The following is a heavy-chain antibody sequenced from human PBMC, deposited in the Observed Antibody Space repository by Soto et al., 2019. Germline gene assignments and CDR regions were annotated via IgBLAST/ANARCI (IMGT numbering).Heavy chain of an antibody. CDR2: IFISSSYI. D-gene: IGHD1-26*01. J-gene: IGHJ4*02. V-gene: IGHV3-21*01. Sequence: WGALLVSCASSVFTFSIYSMNWVRQAPGKGLEWVSSIFISSSYIYYADSVKGRFTISIDNAKNSLYLQMNSLRADDTAVYYCARVPYGGSYWREFDYWGQGTMVTVSS. CDR1: VFTFSIYS. CDR3: ARVPYGGSYWREFDY.